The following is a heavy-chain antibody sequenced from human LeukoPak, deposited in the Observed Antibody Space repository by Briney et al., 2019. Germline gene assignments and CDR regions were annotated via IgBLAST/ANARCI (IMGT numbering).Heavy chain of an antibody. Sequence: GWTLRLSCAASGSTFSSYGMSWVRQAPGKGLEGVSSISGSGGSTYYADSVKGRFTISRDNSKNTLYLKMNSLRAEDTDVYYCAKDPRQRSATGAFDIWGQGTMVTVSS. J-gene: IGHJ3*02. CDR2: ISGSGGST. V-gene: IGHV3-23*01. CDR1: GSTFSSYG. CDR3: AKDPRQRSATGAFDI. D-gene: IGHD6-25*01.